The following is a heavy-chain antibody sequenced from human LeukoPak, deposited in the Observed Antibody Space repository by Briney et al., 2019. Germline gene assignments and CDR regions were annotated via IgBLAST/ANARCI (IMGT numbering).Heavy chain of an antibody. CDR2: FDPEDGET. CDR1: GGTFSSYA. V-gene: IGHV1-24*01. D-gene: IGHD1-26*01. J-gene: IGHJ4*02. Sequence: ASVKVSCKASGGTFSSYAISWVRQAPGKGLEWMGGFDPEDGETIYAQKFQGRVTMTEDTSTDTAYMELSSLRSEDTAVYYCATTIVGATGLVYGDGYFDYWGQGTLVTVSS. CDR3: ATTIVGATGLVYGDGYFDY.